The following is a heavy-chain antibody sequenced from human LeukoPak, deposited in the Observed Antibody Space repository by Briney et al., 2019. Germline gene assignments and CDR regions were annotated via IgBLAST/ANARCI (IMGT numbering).Heavy chain of an antibody. Sequence: SETLSLTCTVSGGSISSYYWSWIRQPPGKGLEWIGYIYYSGSTNYNPPLKSRVTISVDTSKNQFSLKLSSVTAADTAVYYCARGAPIQLWLHWFDPWGQGTLVTVSS. J-gene: IGHJ5*02. CDR1: GGSISSYY. D-gene: IGHD5-18*01. CDR2: IYYSGST. CDR3: ARGAPIQLWLHWFDP. V-gene: IGHV4-59*01.